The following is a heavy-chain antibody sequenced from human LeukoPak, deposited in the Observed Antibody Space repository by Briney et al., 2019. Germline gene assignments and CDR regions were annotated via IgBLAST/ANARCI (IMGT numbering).Heavy chain of an antibody. CDR3: ARGLTTATTYAFDI. V-gene: IGHV3-9*01. CDR2: ISWNSGSI. CDR1: GFTFDDYA. D-gene: IGHD4-17*01. Sequence: AGGSLRLSCAASGFTFDDYAMHWVRQAPGKGLEWVSGISWNSGSIGYADSVKGRFTISRDNAKNSLYLQMNSLRAEDTAVYYCARGLTTATTYAFDIWGQGTMVTVSS. J-gene: IGHJ3*02.